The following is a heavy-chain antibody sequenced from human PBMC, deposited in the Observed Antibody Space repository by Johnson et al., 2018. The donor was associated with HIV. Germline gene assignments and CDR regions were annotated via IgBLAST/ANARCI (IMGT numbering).Heavy chain of an antibody. CDR2: IKRKIEGETT. CDR3: ATVVVITQDAFDI. Sequence: VQLVESGGGLVKPGGSLRLSCAASGFTFSNVWMTWVRQAPGKGLEWVGRIKRKIEGETTDYAAPVKGRFTISRDDSKNTLYLQMNSLKIEDTAVYYCATVVVITQDAFDIWGQGTMVTVSS. V-gene: IGHV3-15*01. D-gene: IGHD3-22*01. CDR1: GFTFSNVW. J-gene: IGHJ3*02.